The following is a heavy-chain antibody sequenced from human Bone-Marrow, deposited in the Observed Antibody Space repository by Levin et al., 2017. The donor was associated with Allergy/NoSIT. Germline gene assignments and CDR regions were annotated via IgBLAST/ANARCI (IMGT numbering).Heavy chain of an antibody. D-gene: IGHD5-18*01. V-gene: IGHV4-39*01. Sequence: SETLSLTCTVSGGSISSSSYYWGWIRQPPGKGLEWIGSIYYSGSTYYNPSLKSRVTISVDTSKNQFSLKLSSVTAADTAVYYCAGQLWFYYYYYGMDVWGQGTTVTVSS. CDR2: IYYSGST. J-gene: IGHJ6*02. CDR3: AGQLWFYYYYYGMDV. CDR1: GGSISSSSYY.